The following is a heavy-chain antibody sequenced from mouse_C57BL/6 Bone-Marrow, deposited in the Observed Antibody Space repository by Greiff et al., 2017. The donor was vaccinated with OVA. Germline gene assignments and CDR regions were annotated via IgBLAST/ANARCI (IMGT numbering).Heavy chain of an antibody. D-gene: IGHD2-4*01. CDR2: IYPYNGDS. CDR3: ARLIPFYFARYY. Sequence: DVKLQESGPELVKPGASVKMSCKASGYSITGYYMHWVKQSTGHILDWIGNIYPYNGDSSYNQKFKGQATLTVDKSSSTAYMQLRSLTSEDSAVYYCARLIPFYFARYYWVRGTAVTVSS. V-gene: IGHV1-31*01. CDR1: GYSITGYY. J-gene: IGHJ4*01.